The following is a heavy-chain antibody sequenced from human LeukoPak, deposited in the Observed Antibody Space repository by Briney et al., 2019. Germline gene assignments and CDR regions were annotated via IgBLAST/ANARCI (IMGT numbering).Heavy chain of an antibody. V-gene: IGHV3-30*02. Sequence: GGSLRLSCAASGFTLSTYGMHWVRQTPGKGLEWVAFIRSDGSNEYYADSVKGRFTISRDNSRATLYLQMNSLRPEDTALYYCAKLVGAVAFDYWGQGTLVTVSS. CDR2: IRSDGSNE. CDR1: GFTLSTYG. CDR3: AKLVGAVAFDY. D-gene: IGHD6-19*01. J-gene: IGHJ4*02.